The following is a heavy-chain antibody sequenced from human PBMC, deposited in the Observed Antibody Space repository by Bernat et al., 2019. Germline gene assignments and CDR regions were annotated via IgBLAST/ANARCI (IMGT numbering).Heavy chain of an antibody. Sequence: EVQLVESGGGLVQPGGSLRLSCAASGFTFSVSWMSWVRQAPGKGLEWVANINQDGSEKYYVDSVRGRFIISRDNAKNSLYLQMNSLRADDTAVYYCARSPRTGDVDYWGQGTLVTVSS. CDR3: ARSPRTGDVDY. CDR1: GFTFSVSW. V-gene: IGHV3-7*03. D-gene: IGHD7-27*01. J-gene: IGHJ4*02. CDR2: INQDGSEK.